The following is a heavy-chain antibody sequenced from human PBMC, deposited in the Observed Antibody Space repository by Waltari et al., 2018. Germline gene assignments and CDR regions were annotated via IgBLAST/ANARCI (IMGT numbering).Heavy chain of an antibody. Sequence: SSVKGSCKASGGTFSSYAISWVRQAPGQGLEWMGRIIPIFGTANYAQKFQGRVTITADKSTSTAYMELSSLRSEDTAVYYCARGDVWGSIYFDYWGQGTLVTVSS. J-gene: IGHJ4*02. D-gene: IGHD3-16*01. CDR3: ARGDVWGSIYFDY. CDR2: IIPIFGTA. V-gene: IGHV1-69*06. CDR1: GGTFSSYA.